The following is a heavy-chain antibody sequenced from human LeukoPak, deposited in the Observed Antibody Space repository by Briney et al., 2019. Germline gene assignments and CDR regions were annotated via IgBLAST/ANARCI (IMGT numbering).Heavy chain of an antibody. CDR1: GYTFTGYY. D-gene: IGHD3-10*01. CDR3: ARGNRRFGELLFYY. J-gene: IGHJ4*02. CDR2: ISPNSGGT. V-gene: IGHV1-2*02. Sequence: ASVKVSCKASGYTFTGYYMHWVRQAPGQGLEWMGWISPNSGGTNYAQKFQGRVTMTRDTSISTAYMELSRLRSDDTAVYYCARGNRRFGELLFYYWGQGTLVTVSS.